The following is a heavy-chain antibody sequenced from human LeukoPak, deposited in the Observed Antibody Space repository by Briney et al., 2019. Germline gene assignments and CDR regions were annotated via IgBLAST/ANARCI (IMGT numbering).Heavy chain of an antibody. J-gene: IGHJ4*02. CDR2: IYYSGST. CDR1: GGSISSSSYY. V-gene: IGHV4-39*01. Sequence: PSETLSFTCTVSGGSISSSSYYWGWIRQPPGKGLEWIGSIYYSGSTYYNPSLKSRVTISVDTSKNQFSLKLSSVTAADTAVYYCARPGIGDSSGYFDYWGQGTLVTVSS. CDR3: ARPGIGDSSGYFDY. D-gene: IGHD3-22*01.